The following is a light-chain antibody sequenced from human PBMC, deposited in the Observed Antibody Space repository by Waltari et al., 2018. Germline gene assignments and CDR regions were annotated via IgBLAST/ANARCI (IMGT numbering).Light chain of an antibody. J-gene: IGKJ4*01. Sequence: ETVMPQSPATLSVSPGERATSSCVANQSINNNLAAYQQKPGQAPRHLIYGSSTRATGIPARCSGSGSGTEYTLTISSLQSEDFAVYYCQQYNNCPLTFGGGTKVEIK. CDR2: GSS. CDR3: QQYNNCPLT. CDR1: QSINNN. V-gene: IGKV3-15*01.